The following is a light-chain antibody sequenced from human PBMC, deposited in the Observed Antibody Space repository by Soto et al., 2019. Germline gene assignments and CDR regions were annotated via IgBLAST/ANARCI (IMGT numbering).Light chain of an antibody. J-gene: IGKJ2*01. CDR2: GAS. V-gene: IGKV3-20*01. Sequence: EIVLTQFPGTLSLSPGERATLSCRASQSVSSGYLAWYQQKPGQAPRLLIYGASFRATGIPDRFSGSGSGTDFTLTISRLEPEDFAVYYCQQYGTSPYTFGQGTKLEIK. CDR1: QSVSSGY. CDR3: QQYGTSPYT.